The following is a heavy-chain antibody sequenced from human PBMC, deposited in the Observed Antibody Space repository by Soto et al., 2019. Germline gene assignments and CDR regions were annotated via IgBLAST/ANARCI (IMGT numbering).Heavy chain of an antibody. Sequence: QVQLHESGPGLVKPSETLSLTCSVSGGSISGYYWSWIRQPPGKGLDWIGHIYYTGSTNYNPSLKSRVSISVDTSKNQVSLKLSSVTAADTGLYYCARHVEHRESFFDYWGQGTLVTVSS. CDR2: IYYTGST. CDR1: GGSISGYY. V-gene: IGHV4-59*08. CDR3: ARHVEHRESFFDY. J-gene: IGHJ4*02. D-gene: IGHD3-10*01.